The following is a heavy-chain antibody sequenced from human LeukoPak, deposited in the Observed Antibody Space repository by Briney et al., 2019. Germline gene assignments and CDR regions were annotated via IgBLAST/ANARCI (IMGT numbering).Heavy chain of an antibody. Sequence: ASETLSLTCTVSGGSISSYYWSWIRQPPGKGLEWIGYIYYSGSTNYNPSLKSRVTISVDTSKNQFSLKLSSVTAADTAVYYCARGIAVAEYDFDYWGQGTLVTVSS. CDR1: GGSISSYY. D-gene: IGHD6-19*01. J-gene: IGHJ4*02. V-gene: IGHV4-59*01. CDR2: IYYSGST. CDR3: ARGIAVAEYDFDY.